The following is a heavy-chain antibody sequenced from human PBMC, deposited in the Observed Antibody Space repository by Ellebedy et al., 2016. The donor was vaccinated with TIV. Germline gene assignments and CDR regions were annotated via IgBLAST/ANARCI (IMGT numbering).Heavy chain of an antibody. V-gene: IGHV4-59*01. CDR1: GGSISSYY. CDR3: ARDSGKDAFDI. J-gene: IGHJ3*02. Sequence: SETLSLTXTVSGGSISSYYWSWIRQPPGKGLEWIGYIYYSGSTNYNPSLKSRVTISVDTSKNQFSLKLSSVTAADTAVYYCARDSGKDAFDIWGQGTMVTVSS. CDR2: IYYSGST.